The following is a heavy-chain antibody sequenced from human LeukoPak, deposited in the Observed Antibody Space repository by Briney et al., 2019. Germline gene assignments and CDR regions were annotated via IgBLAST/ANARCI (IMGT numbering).Heavy chain of an antibody. CDR1: GSSISSSTYY. J-gene: IGHJ5*02. D-gene: IGHD3-3*01. CDR2: IFYNGNT. CDR3: ARNSGLRSPFDP. V-gene: IGHV4-39*01. Sequence: SETLSLTCTVSGSSISSSTYYWGWIRQPPGKGLEWIGSIFYNGNTYYSPSLKSRVTISVDTSKNQFSLKLSSVTAADTAIYYCARNSGLRSPFDPWGQGTLVTVSS.